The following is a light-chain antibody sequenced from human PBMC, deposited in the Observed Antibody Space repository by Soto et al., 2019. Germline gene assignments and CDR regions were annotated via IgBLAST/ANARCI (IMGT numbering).Light chain of an antibody. Sequence: DLQMTQSPSSLSASVGDKFTITCRASQSIRINLNWYQQKPGKAPKLLIYAASSLQSGVPSRFSGSGSGTDFTLTISSLQAEDFATYYCQQSYSTPYTFGQGTKLESK. V-gene: IGKV1-39*01. CDR2: AAS. J-gene: IGKJ2*01. CDR1: QSIRIN. CDR3: QQSYSTPYT.